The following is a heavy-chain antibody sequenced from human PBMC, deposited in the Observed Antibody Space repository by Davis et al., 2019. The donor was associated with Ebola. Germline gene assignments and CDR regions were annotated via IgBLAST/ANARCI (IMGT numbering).Heavy chain of an antibody. CDR2: ISGSGGST. J-gene: IGHJ5*02. CDR3: AKAKGYCSSTSCSSPGWFDP. D-gene: IGHD2-2*01. Sequence: PGGSLRLSCAASGFTFSSYAMSWVRQAPGKGLEWVSAISGSGGSTYYADSVKGRFTISRDNSKNTLYLQMNSLRAEDTAVYYCAKAKGYCSSTSCSSPGWFDPWGQGTLVTVSS. V-gene: IGHV3-23*01. CDR1: GFTFSSYA.